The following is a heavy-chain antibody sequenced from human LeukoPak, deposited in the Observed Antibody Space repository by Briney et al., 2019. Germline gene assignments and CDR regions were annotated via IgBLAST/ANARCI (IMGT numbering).Heavy chain of an antibody. J-gene: IGHJ4*02. V-gene: IGHV3-30*18. CDR2: TSYDGSNK. CDR3: AKDENSGYGY. CDR1: GLTFSSYG. Sequence: GGSLRLSCAASGLTFSSYGMHWVRQAPGKGLEWVAVTSYDGSNKYYADSVKGRFTISRDNSKNTLYLQMNSLRAEDTAVYYCAKDENSGYGYWGQGTLVTVSS. D-gene: IGHD5-12*01.